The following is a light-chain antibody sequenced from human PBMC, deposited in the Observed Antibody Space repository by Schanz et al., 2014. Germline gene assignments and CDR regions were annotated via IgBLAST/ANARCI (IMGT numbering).Light chain of an antibody. Sequence: EIVMTQSPDTLSVSPGERASLSCRASQSAGNKLAWYQQKLGQAPRLLIYGVSTRAPGVPARFSGSGSGTDFTLTISSLQSEDFAVYYCQQYGSSPFTFGPGTKVDIK. J-gene: IGKJ3*01. CDR1: QSAGNK. V-gene: IGKV3-15*01. CDR3: QQYGSSPFT. CDR2: GVS.